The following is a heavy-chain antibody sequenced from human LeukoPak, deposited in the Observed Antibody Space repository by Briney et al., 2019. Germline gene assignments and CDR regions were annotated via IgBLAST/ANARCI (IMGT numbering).Heavy chain of an antibody. J-gene: IGHJ6*04. V-gene: IGHV3-21*06. CDR1: GFTFSSYT. CDR3: AGGIAMVRGGDV. Sequence: PGGSLRLSCAASGFTFSSYTINWVRQAPGKGLEWVSSIVTGRDVNYADSVKGRFTISRDNAKNSLYLQMNSLRVEDTAVYYCAGGIAMVRGGDVWGKGTTVTVSS. D-gene: IGHD3-10*01. CDR2: IVTGRDV.